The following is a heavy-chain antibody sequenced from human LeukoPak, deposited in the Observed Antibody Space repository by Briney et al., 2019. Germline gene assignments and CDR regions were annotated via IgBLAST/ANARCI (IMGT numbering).Heavy chain of an antibody. V-gene: IGHV4-61*08. CDR2: IYYSGST. Sequence: PSETLSLTCTVSGGSISSGVYYWSWIRQPPGTGLEWIGYIYYSGSTNYNPSLKSRVTISVDTSKNQFSLKLSSVTAADTAVYYCARGRDSRGYQFKGFDYWGQGTLVTVSS. CDR3: ARGRDSRGYQFKGFDY. CDR1: GGSISSGVYY. D-gene: IGHD3-22*01. J-gene: IGHJ4*02.